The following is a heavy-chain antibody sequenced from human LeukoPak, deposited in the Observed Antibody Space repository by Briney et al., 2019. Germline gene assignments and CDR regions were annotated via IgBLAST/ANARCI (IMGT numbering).Heavy chain of an antibody. CDR1: GFTFGRHA. CDR2: IFGSGGSP. J-gene: IGHJ4*02. Sequence: PGGSLRLSCEASGFTFGRHAMYWVRQAPGKGLEWAAGIFGSGGSPHYADSVKGRFTISRDNSRNTVYLQINSLRAEDTAVYYCGKTTVGYSSGQKPAWPVDYWGQGTLVTVSS. D-gene: IGHD5-18*01. V-gene: IGHV3-23*01. CDR3: GKTTVGYSSGQKPAWPVDY.